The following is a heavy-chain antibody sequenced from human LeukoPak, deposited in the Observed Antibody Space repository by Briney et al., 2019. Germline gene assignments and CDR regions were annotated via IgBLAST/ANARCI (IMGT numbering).Heavy chain of an antibody. J-gene: IGHJ4*02. Sequence: ASVKVSCKASGYTFTSYYMHWVRQAPGQGLEWMGIINPSGGSTSYAQKFQGRVTMTRDMSTSTVYMELSSLRSEDTAVYYCAKDREAKYYFDYWGQGTLVTVSS. CDR1: GYTFTSYY. CDR2: INPSGGST. V-gene: IGHV1-46*01. CDR3: AKDREAKYYFDY.